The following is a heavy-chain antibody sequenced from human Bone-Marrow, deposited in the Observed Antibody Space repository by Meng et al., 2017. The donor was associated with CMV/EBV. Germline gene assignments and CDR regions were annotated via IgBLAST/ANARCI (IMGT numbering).Heavy chain of an antibody. CDR1: GDYY. V-gene: IGHV4-30-4*08. Sequence: GDYYWSWSRQPPGKGLEWIGYIYYSGSTYYNPSLKSRVTISVDTSKNQFSLKLSSVTAADTAVYYWAREKWLRYYYDSSGYYYFDYWGQGTPVTVSS. D-gene: IGHD3-22*01. CDR2: IYYSGST. CDR3: AREKWLRYYYDSSGYYYFDY. J-gene: IGHJ4*02.